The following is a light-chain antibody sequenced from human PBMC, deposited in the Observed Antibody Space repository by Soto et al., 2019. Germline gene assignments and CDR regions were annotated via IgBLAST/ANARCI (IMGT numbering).Light chain of an antibody. CDR3: QHYNGYSLT. V-gene: IGKV3-15*01. Sequence: EILMTQSPSTLSVSLGERATLSCRASQSVSTNLAWYQQKPGQGPRLLIFGASSRAIGIPARFSGSGSGTDFTLTISSLQSEDFAVYYCQHYNGYSLTFGRGTKVDIK. J-gene: IGKJ4*01. CDR1: QSVSTN. CDR2: GAS.